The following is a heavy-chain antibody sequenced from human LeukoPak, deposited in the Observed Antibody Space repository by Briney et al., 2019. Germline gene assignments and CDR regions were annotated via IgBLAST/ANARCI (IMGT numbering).Heavy chain of an antibody. Sequence: GGSLRLSCAASGFTFSSYNMNWVRQAPGKGLEWVSSISTSGIYIYYADSVKGRFTISRDNAKHSLYLQMNSLRAEDTAVYYCVRRRGTWYFDLWGRGTLVTVSS. J-gene: IGHJ2*01. V-gene: IGHV3-21*01. CDR3: VRRRGTWYFDL. CDR1: GFTFSSYN. CDR2: ISTSGIYI. D-gene: IGHD3-16*01.